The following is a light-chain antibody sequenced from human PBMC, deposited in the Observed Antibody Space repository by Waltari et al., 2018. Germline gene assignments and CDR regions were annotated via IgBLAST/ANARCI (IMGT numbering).Light chain of an antibody. V-gene: IGKV1-39*01. CDR2: AAS. J-gene: IGKJ1*01. Sequence: DLQMTQSPSSLSASVGDRVTITCRASQSISSYLNWYQQKPGKAPKLLIYAASSLQSGVPSRFSGSGSGTEFTLTISSLQPEDFATYYCQQSYSTLWTFGQGTKVEIK. CDR1: QSISSY. CDR3: QQSYSTLWT.